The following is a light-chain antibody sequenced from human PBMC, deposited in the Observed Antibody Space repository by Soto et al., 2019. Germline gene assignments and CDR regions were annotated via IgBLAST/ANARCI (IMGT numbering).Light chain of an antibody. J-gene: IGKJ1*01. V-gene: IGKV3-20*01. CDR3: QHYDNCSPT. CDR2: CAS. CDR1: QTVSSNC. Sequence: EIVLTQSPGTLSLSPGERATLSCRASQTVSSNCLAWYQQKPGQAPRLLMYCASTRATGIPARFSGGGSGTDFTLPISSLQPEDFAVYYCQHYDNCSPTFGQGTKVDIK.